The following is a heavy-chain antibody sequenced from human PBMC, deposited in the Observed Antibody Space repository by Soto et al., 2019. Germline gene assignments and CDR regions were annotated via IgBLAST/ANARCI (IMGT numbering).Heavy chain of an antibody. CDR1: CGSIISGGYS. CDR2: IYHSGST. Sequence: KPSETLSLTCAFSCGSIISGGYSWSWIRQPPGKGLEWIGYIYHSGSTYYNPSLKSRVTISVDRSKNQFSLKLSSVTAADTAVYYCARNRFFDIWGQGTMVTVSS. V-gene: IGHV4-30-2*01. CDR3: ARNRFFDI. J-gene: IGHJ3*02.